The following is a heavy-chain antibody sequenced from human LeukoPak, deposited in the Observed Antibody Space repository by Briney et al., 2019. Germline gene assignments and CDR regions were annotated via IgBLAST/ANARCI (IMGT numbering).Heavy chain of an antibody. V-gene: IGHV3-23*01. CDR3: AKGLVGTEYFQH. CDR1: GFTFSSYA. D-gene: IGHD2-8*02. J-gene: IGHJ1*01. Sequence: GGSLGLSCAASGFTFSSYAMSWVRQAPRKGLEWISTIGGGGGGTYYADSVKGRFTISRDNSKNTLSLQMNSLRAEDTAVYHCAKGLVGTEYFQHWGQGTLVTVSS. CDR2: IGGGGGGT.